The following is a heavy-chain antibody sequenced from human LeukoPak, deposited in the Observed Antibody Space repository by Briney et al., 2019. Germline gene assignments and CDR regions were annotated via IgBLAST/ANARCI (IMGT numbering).Heavy chain of an antibody. CDR3: VLRIRMPH. CDR1: GFTFSSYN. Sequence: GRSLRLSCAASGFTFSSYNMHWVRQAPGKRLEYVSGISTNGGSTYYADSVKARFTISRDNSKNTVDLQMSSLSAEDTAVYYCVLRIRMPHWGQGTLVTVSS. CDR2: ISTNGGST. V-gene: IGHV3-64D*09. D-gene: IGHD2-2*01. J-gene: IGHJ4*02.